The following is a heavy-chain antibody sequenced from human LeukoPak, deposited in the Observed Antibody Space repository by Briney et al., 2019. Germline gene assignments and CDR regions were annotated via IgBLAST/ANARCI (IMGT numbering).Heavy chain of an antibody. Sequence: ASVKVSCKASGGTFSSYGISWVRQAPGQGLEWMGWISAYNGNTNYAQKLQGRVTMTTDTSTSTAYMELRSLRSDDTAVYYCARIKESMVRGVIRDYYYYYMDVWGKGTTVTISS. CDR3: ARIKESMVRGVIRDYYYYYMDV. V-gene: IGHV1-18*01. CDR2: ISAYNGNT. CDR1: GGTFSSYG. J-gene: IGHJ6*03. D-gene: IGHD3-10*01.